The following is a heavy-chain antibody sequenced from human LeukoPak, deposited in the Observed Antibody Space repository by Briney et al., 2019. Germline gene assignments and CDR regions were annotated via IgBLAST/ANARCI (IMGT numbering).Heavy chain of an antibody. D-gene: IGHD2-15*01. CDR1: GFTFNRYS. CDR2: IGSRNIYI. CDR3: ARDYDGEVAVPANWFAP. J-gene: IGHJ5*02. V-gene: IGHV3-21*01. Sequence: GGSLRLSCAASGFTFNRYSMNWVRQAPGKGLEWVSSIGSRNIYIYYADSVKGRFTISRDDARNSLYLQMNSLRAEDTAVYFCARDYDGEVAVPANWFAPWGQGTLVTVSS.